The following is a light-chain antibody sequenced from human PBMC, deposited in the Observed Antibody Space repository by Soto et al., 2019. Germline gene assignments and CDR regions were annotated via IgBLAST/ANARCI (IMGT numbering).Light chain of an antibody. CDR1: SSDVGGYKY. CDR3: SSYSSSSSSYV. Sequence: QSVLTQPASLSGSPGQSITISCAGSSSDVGGYKYVSWYQQLPGNAPKLIIFEVNIRPSGVSNRFSGSKSGNTASLTISGLQAEDEADYYCSSYSSSSSSYVFGTGTKVTVL. V-gene: IGLV2-14*01. J-gene: IGLJ1*01. CDR2: EVN.